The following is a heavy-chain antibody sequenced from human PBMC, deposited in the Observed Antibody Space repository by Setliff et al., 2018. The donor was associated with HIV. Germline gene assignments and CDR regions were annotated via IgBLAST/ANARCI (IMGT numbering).Heavy chain of an antibody. CDR3: ARHVGKFCSSASCYGVGWFDP. CDR1: TYSIRSGYY. V-gene: IGHV4-38-2*01. Sequence: SETLSLTCAVSTYSIRSGYYWGWIRQLPGKGLDWIGSIYHLGNTYYNPSLESRVSISIDTSKNEFSLRLKSVTAADTAVYYCARHVGKFCSSASCYGVGWFDPWGQGTPVTVSS. J-gene: IGHJ5*02. D-gene: IGHD2-2*01. CDR2: IYHLGNT.